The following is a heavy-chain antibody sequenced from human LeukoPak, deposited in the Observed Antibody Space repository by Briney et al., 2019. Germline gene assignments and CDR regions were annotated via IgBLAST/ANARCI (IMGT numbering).Heavy chain of an antibody. CDR2: ISSGGATI. CDR1: GFTFSGYS. D-gene: IGHD2-2*01. V-gene: IGHV3-48*01. J-gene: IGHJ4*02. Sequence: GGSLRLSCAASGFTFSGYSMNWVRQAPEKGLEWVSYISSGGATIYYADSVKGRFTISRDNAKNSLYLQMNSLRAEDTAVYYCARDRSRMIWGQGTLVTVSS. CDR3: ARDRSRMI.